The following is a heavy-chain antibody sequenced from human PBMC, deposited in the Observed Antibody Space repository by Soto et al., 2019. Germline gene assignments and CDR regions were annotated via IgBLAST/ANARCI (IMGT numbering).Heavy chain of an antibody. J-gene: IGHJ6*02. CDR3: RRGGIPIDDYGMDV. CDR2: IKQDGSEK. Sequence: GSSLRLSCAASGFTVSSYWMSWVRQAPGKGLEWVDNIKQDGSEKYYVDSVKCRFTMSRDNAKNSLYLQMNSLRVEDTAVYYCRRGGIPIDDYGMDVWGQGTTVTVSS. V-gene: IGHV3-7*03. CDR1: GFTVSSYW.